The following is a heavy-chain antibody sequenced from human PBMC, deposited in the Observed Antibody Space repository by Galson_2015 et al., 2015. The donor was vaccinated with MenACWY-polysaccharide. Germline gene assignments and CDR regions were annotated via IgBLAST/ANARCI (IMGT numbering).Heavy chain of an antibody. V-gene: IGHV3-74*01. J-gene: IGHJ4*02. CDR2: LNTDGSSA. Sequence: SLRLSCAASGFTFSNYWMHWVRQSPGKGLVSISRLNTDGSSATYADSVRGRFTVSRDNAKNTVYLQMNSLRVEDTAIYCCAKFKGSTPATWYFDWWGQGTLVTVSS. CDR3: AKFKGSTPATWYFDW. CDR1: GFTFSNYW.